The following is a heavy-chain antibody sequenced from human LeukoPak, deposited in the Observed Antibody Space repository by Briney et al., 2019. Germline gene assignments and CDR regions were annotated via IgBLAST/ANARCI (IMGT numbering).Heavy chain of an antibody. J-gene: IGHJ4*02. D-gene: IGHD6-19*01. CDR1: GFTFSSYG. V-gene: IGHV3-30*02. CDR2: IRYDGSNK. CDR3: AKCGGAVAGIYWYYFDY. Sequence: GGSLRLSCAASGFTFSSYGMHWVRQAPGKGLEWVAFIRYDGSNKYYADSVKGRFTISRDNSKNTLYLQMNSLRAEDTAVYYCAKCGGAVAGIYWYYFDYWGQGTLVTVSS.